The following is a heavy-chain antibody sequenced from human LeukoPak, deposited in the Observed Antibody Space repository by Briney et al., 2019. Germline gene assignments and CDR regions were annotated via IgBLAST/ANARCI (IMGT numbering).Heavy chain of an antibody. J-gene: IGHJ5*02. CDR2: IYTSGST. CDR1: GGSISSYY. V-gene: IGHV4-4*09. Sequence: PSETLSLTCTVSGGSISSYYWSWIRQPPGKGLEWIGYIYTSGSTNYNPSLKSRVTISVDTSKNQFSLKLSSATAADTAVYYFARQYSSSWGIYNWFDPWGQGTLVTVSS. D-gene: IGHD6-13*01. CDR3: ARQYSSSWGIYNWFDP.